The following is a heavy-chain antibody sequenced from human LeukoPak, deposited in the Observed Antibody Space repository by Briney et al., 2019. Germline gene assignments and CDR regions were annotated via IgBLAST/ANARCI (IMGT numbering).Heavy chain of an antibody. Sequence: GGSLRLSCAASGFAFGSCWMLWVRQAPGKGLVWVSRINPNGTITIFADSVRGRFAVSRDNAKNTLFLQMNSLRAEDTALYYCASGDDYNHKRPGVPDPWGQGTLVTVSA. CDR3: ASGDDYNHKRPGVPDP. D-gene: IGHD5-24*01. J-gene: IGHJ5*02. CDR2: INPNGTIT. CDR1: GFAFGSCW. V-gene: IGHV3-74*01.